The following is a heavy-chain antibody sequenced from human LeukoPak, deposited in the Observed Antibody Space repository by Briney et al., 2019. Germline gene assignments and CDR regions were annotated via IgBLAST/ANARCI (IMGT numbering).Heavy chain of an antibody. V-gene: IGHV4-59*01. Sequence: PSETLSLTCTVSGGSISSYYWSWIRQPPGKGLEWIGYIYYSGSTNYNPSLKSRVTISVDTSKNQFSLKLSSVTAADTAVYYCARVGYSYGSMDYWGQGTLVTVSS. CDR3: ARVGYSYGSMDY. CDR1: GGSISSYY. J-gene: IGHJ4*02. CDR2: IYYSGST. D-gene: IGHD5-18*01.